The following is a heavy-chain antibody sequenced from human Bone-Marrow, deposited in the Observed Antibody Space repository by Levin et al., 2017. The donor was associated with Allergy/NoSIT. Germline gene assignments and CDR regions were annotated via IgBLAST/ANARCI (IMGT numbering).Heavy chain of an antibody. CDR2: IYYTGTS. CDR3: ARHHCSSTSGSYGDVFDV. CDR1: GVSIRSYY. D-gene: IGHD2-2*01. Sequence: GSLRLSCTVSGVSIRSYYWSWIRQPPGKGLEWVGFIYYTGTSSYNPSLKSRVTISLDTSMNQFSLKLNFVAAADTAVYYCARHHCSSTSGSYGDVFDVWGQGTLVTVSS. V-gene: IGHV4-59*08. J-gene: IGHJ3*01.